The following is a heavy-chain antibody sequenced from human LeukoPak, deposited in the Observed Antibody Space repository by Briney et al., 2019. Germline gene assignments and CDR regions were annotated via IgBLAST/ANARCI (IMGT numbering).Heavy chain of an antibody. J-gene: IGHJ4*02. D-gene: IGHD6-19*01. CDR3: ARDLGSGWYQVY. Sequence: SETLSLTCTVSGGSISSYYWSWIRQPPGKRLEWIGHIYYSGSTNYNPSLKSRVTMSVDTSKNQFSLKLSSVTAADTAVYYCARDLGSGWYQVYWGQGTLVTVSS. CDR1: GGSISSYY. V-gene: IGHV4-59*12. CDR2: IYYSGST.